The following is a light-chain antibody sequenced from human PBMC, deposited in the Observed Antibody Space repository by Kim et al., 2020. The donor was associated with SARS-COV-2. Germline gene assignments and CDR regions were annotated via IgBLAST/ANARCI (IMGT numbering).Light chain of an antibody. Sequence: DIQMTQSPSTLSASVGDRVTITCRASQSISSWLAWYQQKPGKAPKLLIYKASALESGVPSRFSGSGSATEFTLTISSMQPDDFATYYCQQHNSYPYTFGQGTKLEI. V-gene: IGKV1-5*03. CDR2: KAS. CDR3: QQHNSYPYT. CDR1: QSISSW. J-gene: IGKJ2*01.